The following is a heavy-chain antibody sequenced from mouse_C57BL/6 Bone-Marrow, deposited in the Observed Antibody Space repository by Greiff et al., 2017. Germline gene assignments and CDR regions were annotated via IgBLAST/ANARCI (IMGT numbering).Heavy chain of an antibody. D-gene: IGHD3-2*02. J-gene: IGHJ3*01. CDR3: ARLGGTAQATTWFAY. Sequence: QLQQPGAELVRPGSSVKLSCKASGYTFTSYWMHWVKQRPIQGLEWIGNIDPSDSETHYNQKFKDKATLTVDKSSSTAYMQLSSLTSEDSAVYYCARLGGTAQATTWFAYWGQGTLVTVSA. CDR2: IDPSDSET. CDR1: GYTFTSYW. V-gene: IGHV1-52*01.